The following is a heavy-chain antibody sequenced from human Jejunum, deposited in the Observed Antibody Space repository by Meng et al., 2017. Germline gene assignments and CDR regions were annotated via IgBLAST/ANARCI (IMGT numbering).Heavy chain of an antibody. D-gene: IGHD3-22*01. CDR3: ARDNSYERSISYEDDVLDV. CDR2: IDPGTGGT. J-gene: IGHJ3*01. V-gene: IGHV1-2*06. CDR1: GYTFTGYH. Sequence: ASVKVSCKTSGYTFTGYHLHWVRQAPGQGLEWMGRIDPGTGGTTFAQRFQGRVTMTADRSTDTAFMELSRLKSDDTAVYYCARDNSYERSISYEDDVLDVWGQGTVVTVSS.